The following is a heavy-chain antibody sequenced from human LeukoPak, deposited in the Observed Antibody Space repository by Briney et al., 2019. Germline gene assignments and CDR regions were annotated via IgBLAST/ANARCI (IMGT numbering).Heavy chain of an antibody. Sequence: ASVKVSCKASGYTFNGYYMHWVRQAPGLGLEGMGWINPNSGGTNHAQTFQGRVTMTRDTSISTVYMELNRLRSDDSAVYYCARDGRPYTTTWARYYYYMDVWGEGTTVTVSS. CDR3: ARDGRPYTTTWARYYYYMDV. CDR2: INPNSGGT. CDR1: GYTFNGYY. V-gene: IGHV1-2*02. D-gene: IGHD2-2*02. J-gene: IGHJ6*03.